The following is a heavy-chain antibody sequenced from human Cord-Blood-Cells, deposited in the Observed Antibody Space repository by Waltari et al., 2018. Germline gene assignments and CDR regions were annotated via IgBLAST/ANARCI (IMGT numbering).Heavy chain of an antibody. Sequence: QLQLQESGPGLVKPSETLSLTCTVSGGSISSSSYYWGWIRQPPGKGLEWIGSIYYSGSTYYHPSLKSRVTISVDTSKNQFSLKLSSVTAADTAVYYCARLRWFGELLYWYFDLWGRGTLVTVSS. D-gene: IGHD3-10*01. CDR3: ARLRWFGELLYWYFDL. J-gene: IGHJ2*01. CDR2: IYYSGST. V-gene: IGHV4-39*01. CDR1: GGSISSSSYY.